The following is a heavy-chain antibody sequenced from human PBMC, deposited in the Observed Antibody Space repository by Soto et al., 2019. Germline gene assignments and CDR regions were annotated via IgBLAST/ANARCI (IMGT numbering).Heavy chain of an antibody. J-gene: IGHJ4*02. CDR2: INHSGST. V-gene: IGHV4-34*01. D-gene: IGHD6-6*01. CDR3: ARDSRSSSGLFDY. Sequence: TCAVYGGTFCGYYWSWFRQPPGQGLEWIGEINHSGSTNYNPSLKSRVTISVDTSKNQFSLKLSSVTAADTAVYYCARDSRSSSGLFDYWGQGTLVTVS. CDR1: GGTFCGYY.